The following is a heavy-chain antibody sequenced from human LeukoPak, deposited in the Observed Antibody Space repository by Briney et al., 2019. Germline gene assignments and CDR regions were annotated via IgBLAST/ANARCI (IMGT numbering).Heavy chain of an antibody. CDR1: GGSISSGGYY. CDR2: IYYSGST. Sequence: PSETLSLTCTVSGGSISSGGYYWSWIRQHPGKGLEWIGYIYYSGSTYYNPSLKSRVTISVDTSKNQFSLKLSSVTAADTAVYYCARDSLTQYYDFWSGPPGSPYYYGMDVWGQGTTVTVSS. J-gene: IGHJ6*02. CDR3: ARDSLTQYYDFWSGPPGSPYYYGMDV. D-gene: IGHD3-3*01. V-gene: IGHV4-31*03.